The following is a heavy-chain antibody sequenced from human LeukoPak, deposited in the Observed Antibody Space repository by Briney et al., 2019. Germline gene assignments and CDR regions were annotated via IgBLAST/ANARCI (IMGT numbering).Heavy chain of an antibody. Sequence: KPSETLSLTCTVSGGSISSSSYYWGWIRQPPGKGLEWIGSTYYSGSTYYNPSLKSRVTISVDTSKNQFSLKLSSVTAADTAVYYCARIMSGITIFGVVNTPTFDYWGQGTLVTVSS. J-gene: IGHJ4*02. CDR3: ARIMSGITIFGVVNTPTFDY. CDR1: GGSISSSSYY. CDR2: TYYSGST. D-gene: IGHD3-3*01. V-gene: IGHV4-39*01.